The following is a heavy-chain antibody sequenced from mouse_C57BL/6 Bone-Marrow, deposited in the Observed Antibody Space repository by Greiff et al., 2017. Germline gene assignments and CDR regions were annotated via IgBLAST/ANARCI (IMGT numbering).Heavy chain of an antibody. Sequence: EVKVVESGGGLVQPKGSLKLSCAASGFTFNTYAMHWVRQAPGKGLEWVARIRSKSSNYATYYADSVKDRFTITRDDSQSMLYLQMNNLKPEDTAMYYCVRNYYYGSRTGSAYWGQGTLVTVSA. V-gene: IGHV10-3*01. J-gene: IGHJ3*01. D-gene: IGHD1-1*01. CDR3: VRNYYYGSRTGSAY. CDR1: GFTFNTYA. CDR2: IRSKSSNYAT.